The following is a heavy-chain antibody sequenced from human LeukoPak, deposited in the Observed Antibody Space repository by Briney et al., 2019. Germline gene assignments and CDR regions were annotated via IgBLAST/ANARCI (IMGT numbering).Heavy chain of an antibody. V-gene: IGHV1-69*04. CDR2: IIPMLGVP. J-gene: IGHJ5*02. D-gene: IGHD1-26*01. CDR1: GGTFNSYG. CDR3: ASWVGATQNWFDP. Sequence: ASVKVSCKASGGTFNSYGITCVRQAPGQGLEWMGRIIPMLGVPNYAQKFQGRVTITADKSRSTAYMELSSLRSEDTAVYYCASWVGATQNWFDPWGQGTLVTVSS.